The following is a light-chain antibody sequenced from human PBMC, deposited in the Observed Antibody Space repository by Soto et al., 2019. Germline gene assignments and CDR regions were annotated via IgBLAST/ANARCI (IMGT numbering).Light chain of an antibody. CDR3: QQYNTYSAT. CDR1: QSISTW. V-gene: IGKV1-5*01. Sequence: DIQMTQSPSTLSASVGDRVTITCRASQSISTWLAWYQQKPGKAPNLLIYDASSLESGVPSRFSGSGSGTEFTLTISSLQPDDFATYYCQQYNTYSATFGQGTKV. J-gene: IGKJ1*01. CDR2: DAS.